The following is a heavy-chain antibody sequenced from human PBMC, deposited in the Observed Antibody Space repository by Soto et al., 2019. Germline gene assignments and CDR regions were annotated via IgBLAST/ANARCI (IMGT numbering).Heavy chain of an antibody. CDR1: GYSFTSYW. CDR3: ARSPRSSPYLDY. CDR2: ICPGDSYP. Sequence: PGEPLKLSCSGSGYSFTSYWIGWVGQMSGKGLEWMGIICPGDSYPRYSPSFQGQVTISADKSISTAYLQWSSLEASDIAFYFWARSPRSSPYLDYWGQGALVTVSS. D-gene: IGHD6-13*01. V-gene: IGHV5-51*01. J-gene: IGHJ4*02.